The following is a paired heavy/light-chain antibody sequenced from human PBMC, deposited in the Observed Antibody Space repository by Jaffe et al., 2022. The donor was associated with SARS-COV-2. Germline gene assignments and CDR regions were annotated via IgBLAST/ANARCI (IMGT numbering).Heavy chain of an antibody. CDR3: ARQGSRSSSWIDY. CDR1: GGSIIGFY. D-gene: IGHD6-13*01. J-gene: IGHJ4*02. Sequence: QVQLQESGPGLVKPSETLSLTCAVSGGSIIGFYWTWIRQPPGKGLEWIGYLYDSGNTNYNPALKSRVTMSVDRSKNEFSLKLSSVTAADTAVYYCARQGSRSSSWIDYWGQGTVVSVSS. V-gene: IGHV4-59*08. CDR2: LYDSGNT.
Light chain of an antibody. CDR2: WAS. V-gene: IGKV4-1*01. Sequence: DIVMTQSPESLAVSLGERATINCKSSQSVLYSSNNKNYLAWYQQKPGQPPKLLIYWASTRESGVPDRFSGSGSGTDFTLTISSLQAEDVAVYYCQQYYSTPFTFGPATSVNIK. CDR1: QSVLYSSNNKNY. J-gene: IGKJ3*01. CDR3: QQYYSTPFT.